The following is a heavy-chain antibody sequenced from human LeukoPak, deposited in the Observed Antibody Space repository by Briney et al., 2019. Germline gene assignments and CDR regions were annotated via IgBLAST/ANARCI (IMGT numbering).Heavy chain of an antibody. D-gene: IGHD3-22*01. CDR1: GFTFSSYW. CDR3: AREDYYDSSGYFD. CDR2: IKQDGSEK. J-gene: IGHJ4*02. V-gene: IGHV3-7*01. Sequence: GGSLRLSCAASGFTFSSYWMSWVRQAPGKGLEWVANIKQDGSEKYYVDPVKGRFTISRDNAKNSLYLQMSSLRAEDTAVYYCAREDYYDSSGYFDWGQGTLVTVSS.